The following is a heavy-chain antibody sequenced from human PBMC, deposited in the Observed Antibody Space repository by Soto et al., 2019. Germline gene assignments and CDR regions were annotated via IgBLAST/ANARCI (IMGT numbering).Heavy chain of an antibody. D-gene: IGHD6-13*01. Sequence: SVKVSCKASGGTFSSYAISWVRQAPGQGLEWMGGIIPIFGTANYAQKFQGRVTITADESTSTAYMELSSPRSEDTAVYYCARHSSQRGFYYYGMDVWGQGTTVTVSS. V-gene: IGHV1-69*13. CDR2: IIPIFGTA. J-gene: IGHJ6*02. CDR1: GGTFSSYA. CDR3: ARHSSQRGFYYYGMDV.